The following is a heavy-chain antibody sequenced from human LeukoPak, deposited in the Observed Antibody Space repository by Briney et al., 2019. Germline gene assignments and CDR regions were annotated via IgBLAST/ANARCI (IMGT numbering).Heavy chain of an antibody. CDR1: GFTFSSYN. CDR3: ARDCWDYGSGSYCGIDY. Sequence: PGGSLRLSCAASGFTFSSYNMNWVRQAQGKGGEWVSSMSRRRNKNKYEDSVKGRFTISTDNAKNSLYLQMTSLRAEDTTVYYCARDCWDYGSGSYCGIDYWGQGTLVTVSS. V-gene: IGHV3-21*03. CDR2: MSRRRNKN. J-gene: IGHJ4*02. D-gene: IGHD3-10*01.